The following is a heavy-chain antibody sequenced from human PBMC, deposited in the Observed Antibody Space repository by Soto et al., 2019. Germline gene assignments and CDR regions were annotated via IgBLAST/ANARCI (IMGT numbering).Heavy chain of an antibody. Sequence: QVHLVQSGAEVKKPGSSVRVSCKTSGYTFSNYAISWVRQAPGQGLEWMGWINTGSGYTNYAHDRVTMTKDASTSTAYLEVTRLRSDDTGMYYCARVRVYTGGSDADYWGQGNLVSGSS. CDR3: ARVRVYTGGSDADY. CDR2: INTGSGYT. D-gene: IGHD2-8*02. V-gene: IGHV1-18*01. CDR1: GYTFSNYA. J-gene: IGHJ4*02.